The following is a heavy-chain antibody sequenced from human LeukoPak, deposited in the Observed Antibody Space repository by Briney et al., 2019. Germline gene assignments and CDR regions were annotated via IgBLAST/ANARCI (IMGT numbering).Heavy chain of an antibody. J-gene: IGHJ4*02. CDR1: GFTFTSRD. V-gene: IGHV3-13*01. Sequence: GGSLRLSCAASGFTFTSRDMHWVRQATGKGLEWVSGISTAGDTYYLDSVEGRFTVSREDAKNSLYLQMNSLRAEDTAVYYCARESQHCFDYWGQGTLVTVSS. CDR2: ISTAGDT. CDR3: ARESQHCFDY. D-gene: IGHD6-13*01.